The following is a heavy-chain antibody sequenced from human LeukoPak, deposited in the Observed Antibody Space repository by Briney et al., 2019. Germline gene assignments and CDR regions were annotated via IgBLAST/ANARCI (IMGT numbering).Heavy chain of an antibody. D-gene: IGHD6-6*01. CDR1: GFTFSSYG. Sequence: GRSLRLSCAASGFTFSSYGMHWVRQAPGKGLEWVAVISYDGSNKYYADSVKGRFTISRDNSKNTLYLQMNSLRAEDTAVYYCAKDMAYSSSLAEDYWGQGTLVTASS. V-gene: IGHV3-30*18. CDR3: AKDMAYSSSLAEDY. J-gene: IGHJ4*02. CDR2: ISYDGSNK.